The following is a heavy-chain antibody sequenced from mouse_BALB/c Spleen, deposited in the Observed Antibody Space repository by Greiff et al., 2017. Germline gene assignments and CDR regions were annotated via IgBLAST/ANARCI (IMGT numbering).Heavy chain of an antibody. V-gene: IGHV1S132*01. CDR3: ARRRDYAMDY. J-gene: IGHJ4*01. CDR2: IFPGTGTT. CDR1: GYTFTSYW. Sequence: QVQLQQSGAELVKPGASVKLSCKTSGYTFTSYWIQWVKQRPGQGLGWIGEIFPGTGTTYYNEKFKGKATLTIDTSSSTAYMQLSSLTSEDSAVYFCARRRDYAMDYWGQGTSVTVSS.